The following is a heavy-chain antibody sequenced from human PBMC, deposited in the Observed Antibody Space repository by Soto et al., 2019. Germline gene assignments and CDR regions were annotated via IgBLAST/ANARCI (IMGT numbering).Heavy chain of an antibody. CDR1: GFTFSSYG. CDR3: AKDGEYSGSPYVDLDY. CDR2: ISYDGSNK. D-gene: IGHD1-26*01. V-gene: IGHV3-30*18. Sequence: QVQLVESGGGVVQPGRSLRLSCAASGFTFSSYGMHWVRQAPGKGLEWVAVISYDGSNKYYADSVKGRFTISRDNSKNTLYLQMNSLRAEDTAVYYCAKDGEYSGSPYVDLDYWGQGTLVTVSS. J-gene: IGHJ4*02.